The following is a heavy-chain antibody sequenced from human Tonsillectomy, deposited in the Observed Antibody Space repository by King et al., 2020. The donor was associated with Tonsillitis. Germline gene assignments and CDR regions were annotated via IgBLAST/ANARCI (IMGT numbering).Heavy chain of an antibody. Sequence: VQLQESGPGLVKPSQTLSLTCTVSGGSINSGHYHWTWIRQPAGKGLEWIGRIYASGSNSSNPSFKNRVSISVDTSKNQFSLDLSSVTAADTAVYFCAREDNGDFPYWGQGTLATVSS. V-gene: IGHV4-61*02. D-gene: IGHD4-17*01. CDR1: GGSINSGHYH. CDR2: IYASGSN. J-gene: IGHJ4*02. CDR3: AREDNGDFPY.